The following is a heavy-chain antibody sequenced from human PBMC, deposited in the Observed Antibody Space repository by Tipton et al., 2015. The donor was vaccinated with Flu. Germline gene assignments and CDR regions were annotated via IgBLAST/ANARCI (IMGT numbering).Heavy chain of an antibody. J-gene: IGHJ2*01. Sequence: SLRLSCAGSGFSFDEYSMHWVRQPPGKGLEWVSGITWNSGHVDYADSVKGRFTISRDNGKNSLYLQMDSLRPEDTALYYCAKDWGYGGKRGFWHFDLWGRGTLVTVSS. D-gene: IGHD4-23*01. CDR2: ITWNSGHV. CDR3: AKDWGYGGKRGFWHFDL. CDR1: GFSFDEYS. V-gene: IGHV3-9*01.